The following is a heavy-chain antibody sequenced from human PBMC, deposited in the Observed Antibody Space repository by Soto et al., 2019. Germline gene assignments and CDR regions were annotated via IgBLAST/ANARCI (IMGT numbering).Heavy chain of an antibody. CDR1: GFTLTSNY. CDR2: INPNGGST. CDR3: ARGLYSSSDNWFDP. Sequence: QVQLVQSGAEVKKPGASVKGSCKASGFTLTSNYMHWVRQAPGQGLEWVGIINPNGGSTSYAQKFQGRVTMTTDTSTSTVYMELSSLRSEDTAVYYCARGLYSSSDNWFDPWGQGTLVTVSS. D-gene: IGHD6-6*01. V-gene: IGHV1-46*01. J-gene: IGHJ5*02.